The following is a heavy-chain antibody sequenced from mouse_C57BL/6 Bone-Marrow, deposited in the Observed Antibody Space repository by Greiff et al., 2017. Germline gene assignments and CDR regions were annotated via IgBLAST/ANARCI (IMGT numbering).Heavy chain of an antibody. V-gene: IGHV8-8*01. CDR1: GFSLSTFGMG. CDR3: ARMDYYGSSLFAY. Sequence: QVTLKVSGPGILQPSQTLSLTCSFSGFSLSTFGMGVGWIRQPSGKGLGWLAHIWWDDDKYYNPALKSRLTISKDTSKNQVSLKIANVDTADTATYYCARMDYYGSSLFAYWGQGTLVTVSA. CDR2: IWWDDDK. D-gene: IGHD1-1*01. J-gene: IGHJ3*01.